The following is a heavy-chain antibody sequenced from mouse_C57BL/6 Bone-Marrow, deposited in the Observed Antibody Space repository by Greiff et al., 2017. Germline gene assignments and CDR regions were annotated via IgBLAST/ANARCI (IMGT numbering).Heavy chain of an antibody. V-gene: IGHV1-50*01. CDR2: IDPSDSYT. CDR3: ARDDGYYSFDY. CDR1: GYTFTSYW. J-gene: IGHJ2*01. D-gene: IGHD2-3*01. Sequence: QVQLQQPGAELVKPGASVKLSCKASGYTFTSYWMQWVKQRPGQGLEWIGEIDPSDSYTNYNQKFKGKATLTVDTSSSTAYMQLSRLTSEDSAVYYCARDDGYYSFDYWGQGTTLTGSS.